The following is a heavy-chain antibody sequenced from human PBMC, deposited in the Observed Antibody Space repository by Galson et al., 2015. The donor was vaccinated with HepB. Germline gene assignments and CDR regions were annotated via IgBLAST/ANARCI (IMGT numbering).Heavy chain of an antibody. J-gene: IGHJ4*02. Sequence: SVKVSCKASGYTFTSYYMHWVRQAPGQGLEWMGIINPSGGSTSYAQKFQGRVTMTEDTSTDTAYMELSSLRSEDTAVYYCATDMNPIVVVYRQWGQGTLVTVSS. V-gene: IGHV1-46*01. CDR1: GYTFTSYY. CDR2: INPSGGST. CDR3: ATDMNPIVVVYRQ. D-gene: IGHD3-22*01.